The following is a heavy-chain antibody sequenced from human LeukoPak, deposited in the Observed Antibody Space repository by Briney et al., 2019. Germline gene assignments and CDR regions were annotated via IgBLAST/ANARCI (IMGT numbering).Heavy chain of an antibody. V-gene: IGHV5-51*01. Sequence: GESLKISCKGSGYSFTSYWIDWVRQMPGKGLEWMGIIYPGDSDTRYSPSFQGQVTISADKSISTAYLQWSSLKASDTAMYYCARRRYYDSSGYPTPYFDYWGQGTLVTVSS. CDR3: ARRRYYDSSGYPTPYFDY. D-gene: IGHD3-22*01. CDR1: GYSFTSYW. CDR2: IYPGDSDT. J-gene: IGHJ4*02.